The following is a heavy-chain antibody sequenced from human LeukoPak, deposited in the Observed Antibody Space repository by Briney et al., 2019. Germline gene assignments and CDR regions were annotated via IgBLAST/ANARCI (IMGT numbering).Heavy chain of an antibody. CDR2: IYYSGST. CDR1: GGSISSYY. CDR3: ARHADESTGPFDY. J-gene: IGHJ4*02. Sequence: PSETLSLTCTVSGGSISSYYWSWIRQPPWKGLEWIGYIYYSGSTNYNPSLKSRVTISVDTSKNQFSLKLSSVTAADTAVYYCARHADESTGPFDYWGQGTLVTVSS. V-gene: IGHV4-59*08. D-gene: IGHD5-24*01.